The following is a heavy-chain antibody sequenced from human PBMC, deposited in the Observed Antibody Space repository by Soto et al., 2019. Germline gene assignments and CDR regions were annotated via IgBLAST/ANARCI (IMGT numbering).Heavy chain of an antibody. D-gene: IGHD6-13*01. V-gene: IGHV3-9*01. Sequence: EVQLVESGGGLVQPGRSLRLSCAASGFTFDDYAMHWVRQAPGKGLEWVSGISWNSGSIGYADSVKGRFPISRDNAKNSLYLQMNSLRAEDTALYYCAKDARTSSSWPEWGWFDPWGQGTLVTVSS. CDR3: AKDARTSSSWPEWGWFDP. CDR2: ISWNSGSI. CDR1: GFTFDDYA. J-gene: IGHJ5*02.